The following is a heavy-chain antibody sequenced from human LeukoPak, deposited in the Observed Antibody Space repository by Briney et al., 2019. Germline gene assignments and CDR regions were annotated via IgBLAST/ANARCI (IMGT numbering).Heavy chain of an antibody. V-gene: IGHV4-34*01. Sequence: SETLSLTCGVYGGSFSGYYWTWIRQPPGKGLEWIGEINHSGSTNYNPPLKSRVTMSVDTSKNQFSLKLSSVTAADTAVYYCARHGYNAYWGYWGQGTLVTVSS. CDR2: INHSGST. D-gene: IGHD5-24*01. CDR1: GGSFSGYY. CDR3: ARHGYNAYWGY. J-gene: IGHJ4*02.